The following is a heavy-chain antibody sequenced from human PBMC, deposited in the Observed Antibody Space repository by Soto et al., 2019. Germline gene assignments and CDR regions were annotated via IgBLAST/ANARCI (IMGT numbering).Heavy chain of an antibody. Sequence: EVQLVESGGGLAKPGGSLRLSCAASGFAFSNAYMNWVRQSSGKGLEWVCRIKSKADGETIDYAAPVKGRFTISRDDSKNTVYLEMTSLEIEDTALYYCADIGVAGTEDYWGQGTLVIVSP. V-gene: IGHV3-15*01. CDR2: IKSKADGETI. D-gene: IGHD6-19*01. CDR3: ADIGVAGTEDY. CDR1: GFAFSNAY. J-gene: IGHJ4*02.